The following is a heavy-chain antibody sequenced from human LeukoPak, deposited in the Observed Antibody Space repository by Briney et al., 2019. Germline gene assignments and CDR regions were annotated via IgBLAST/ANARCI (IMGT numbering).Heavy chain of an antibody. CDR2: ISYDGSNK. Sequence: GRSLRLSCAASGFTFSSYAMHWVRQAPGKGLEWVAVISYDGSNKYYADSVKGRFTISRDNSKNTLSLHLNSLRAGDTSLYYCAKDRAAGAVTTYDSWGQGTLVTVSS. D-gene: IGHD4-17*01. CDR1: GFTFSSYA. CDR3: AKDRAAGAVTTYDS. J-gene: IGHJ4*02. V-gene: IGHV3-30*04.